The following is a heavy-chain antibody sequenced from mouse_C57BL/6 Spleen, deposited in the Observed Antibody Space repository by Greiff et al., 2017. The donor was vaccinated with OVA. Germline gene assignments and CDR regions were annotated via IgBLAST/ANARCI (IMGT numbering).Heavy chain of an antibody. CDR3: ARPITTVGYAMDY. D-gene: IGHD1-1*01. CDR1: GYAFSSYW. Sequence: LVESGAELVKPGASVKISCKASGYAFSSYWMNWVKQRPGKGLEWIGQIYPGDGDTNYNGKFKGKATLTADKSSSTAYMQLSSLTSEDSAVYFCARPITTVGYAMDYWGQGTSVTVSS. J-gene: IGHJ4*01. CDR2: IYPGDGDT. V-gene: IGHV1-80*01.